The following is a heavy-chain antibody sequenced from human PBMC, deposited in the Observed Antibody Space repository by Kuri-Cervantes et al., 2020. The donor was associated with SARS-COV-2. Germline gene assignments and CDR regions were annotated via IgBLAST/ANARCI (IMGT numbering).Heavy chain of an antibody. V-gene: IGHV4-34*01. J-gene: IGHJ2*01. CDR2: INHSGST. D-gene: IGHD6-19*01. CDR3: ARKHLLLYSSCWSLGGWYFDL. CDR1: GWSFSGYY. Sequence: SETLSLTCAVYGWSFSGYYWSWIRQPPGKGLEWIGEINHSGSTNYNPSLKSRVTISVDTSKNQFSLKLSSVTAADTAVYYCARKHLLLYSSCWSLGGWYFDLWGRGTLVTVSS.